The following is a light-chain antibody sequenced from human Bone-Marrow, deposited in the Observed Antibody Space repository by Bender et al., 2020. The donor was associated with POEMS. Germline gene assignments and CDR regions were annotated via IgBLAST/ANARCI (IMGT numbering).Light chain of an antibody. CDR1: SSDVGAYNL. V-gene: IGLV2-14*02. CDR2: EGH. Sequence: QSALTQPASVSGSPGQSITISCTGASSDVGAYNLVSWYQQHPGKAPKLMIFEGHRRPSGVSNRFSGSNSGNTASLTISGLQAEDEADYYCSSYRSASALFGGGTKLTVL. CDR3: SSYRSASAL. J-gene: IGLJ2*01.